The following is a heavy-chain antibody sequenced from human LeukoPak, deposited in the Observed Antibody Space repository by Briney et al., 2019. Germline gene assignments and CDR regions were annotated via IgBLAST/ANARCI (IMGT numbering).Heavy chain of an antibody. V-gene: IGHV4-34*01. CDR3: AQKCYDFWSGPPGYGWFDP. J-gene: IGHJ5*02. Sequence: SDPLSLTCAVYGGSLSGYYWSGLRQPPGKGLGLMGEINRSGSTNYNPSLKSRVTTTVETTNNHSSLMLSSVTAAATAVYYCAQKCYDFWSGPPGYGWFDPWGQGTLVTVSS. CDR2: INRSGST. CDR1: GGSLSGYY. D-gene: IGHD3-3*01.